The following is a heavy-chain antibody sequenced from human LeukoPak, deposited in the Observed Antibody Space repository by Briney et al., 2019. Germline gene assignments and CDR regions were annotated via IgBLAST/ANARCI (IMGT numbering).Heavy chain of an antibody. CDR1: GFTFSDYI. J-gene: IGHJ3*02. CDR2: IRRGANSYTT. V-gene: IGHV3-72*01. CDR3: CRDGGEGGNSAFDI. D-gene: IGHD3-16*01. Sequence: GASLRLSCAASGFTFSDYILDWVRQAPGKGLEWVGRIRRGANSYTTEYAASVKGRFTISRDDSRNSLYLHMNSLKTEDTAVYHCCRDGGEGGNSAFDIWGQGTMVTVSS.